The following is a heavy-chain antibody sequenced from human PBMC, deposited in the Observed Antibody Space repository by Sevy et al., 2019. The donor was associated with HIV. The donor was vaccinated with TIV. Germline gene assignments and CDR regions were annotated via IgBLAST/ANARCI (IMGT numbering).Heavy chain of an antibody. CDR3: AREGGMVYAILDY. Sequence: GGSLRLSCAASGFTFSSYWMSWVRQPPGKGREWVANIKKDGSEKYYVDSVKGRFTISRDNAKNSLYLQMNSLRAEDTAVYYCAREGGMVYAILDYWGQGTLVTVSS. J-gene: IGHJ4*02. CDR1: GFTFSSYW. V-gene: IGHV3-7*03. D-gene: IGHD2-8*01. CDR2: IKKDGSEK.